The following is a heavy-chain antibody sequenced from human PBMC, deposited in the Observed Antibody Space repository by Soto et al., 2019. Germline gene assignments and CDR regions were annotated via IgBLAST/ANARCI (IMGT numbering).Heavy chain of an antibody. CDR2: IWYDGSNK. CDR3: ARDRAAAGIMGV. J-gene: IGHJ6*02. Sequence: GGSLRLSCAASGFTFSSYGMHWVRQAPGRGLEWAAVIWYDGSNKYYADSVKGRFTISRDNSKNTLYLQMNSLRAEDTAVYYCARDRAAAGIMGVWGQGTTVTVSS. CDR1: GFTFSSYG. D-gene: IGHD6-13*01. V-gene: IGHV3-33*01.